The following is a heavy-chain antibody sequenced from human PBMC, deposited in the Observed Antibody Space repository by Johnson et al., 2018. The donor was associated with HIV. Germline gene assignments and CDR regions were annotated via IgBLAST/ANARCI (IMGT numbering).Heavy chain of an antibody. CDR2: ISNDGGSK. Sequence: VQLMESGGGVVQPGGSLRLSCAASGFTFRNYGMHWVRQAPGKGLEWVTFISNDGGSKYYADSVRGRFTISRDISKNKLYLQMNSLRSEDTAVYYCAKPVMTAIAPLDVFDIWGQGTMVTVSS. D-gene: IGHD2-21*02. CDR1: GFTFRNYG. J-gene: IGHJ3*02. CDR3: AKPVMTAIAPLDVFDI. V-gene: IGHV3-30*02.